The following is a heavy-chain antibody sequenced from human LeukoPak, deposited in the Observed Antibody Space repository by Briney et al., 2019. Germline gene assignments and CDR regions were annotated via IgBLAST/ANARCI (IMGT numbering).Heavy chain of an antibody. J-gene: IGHJ4*02. Sequence: GGSLRLSCVASGFTVSSNYMSWVRQAPGKGLEWVSIIYSGGTIHYADSVKGRFTISRDNSKNTLYLQMNSLRAEDTAVYYCARGRRDFDYWGQGTLVTVSS. V-gene: IGHV3-53*01. CDR1: GFTVSSNY. CDR3: ARGRRDFDY. CDR2: IYSGGTI.